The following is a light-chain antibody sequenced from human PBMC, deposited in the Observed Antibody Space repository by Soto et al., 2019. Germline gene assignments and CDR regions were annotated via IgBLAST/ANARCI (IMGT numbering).Light chain of an antibody. V-gene: IGKV3-20*01. CDR2: AAS. CDR1: QSVSRDY. CDR3: QQYGRSPLT. J-gene: IGKJ4*01. Sequence: SQSPGTLSLSTGQRATLSCRASQSVSRDYVAWYQHKPGQAPRLLIYAASSRPSGIPDRFGGSGSGTDFTLTISRLEPEDFALYYCQQYGRSPLTFAGGTKVAIK.